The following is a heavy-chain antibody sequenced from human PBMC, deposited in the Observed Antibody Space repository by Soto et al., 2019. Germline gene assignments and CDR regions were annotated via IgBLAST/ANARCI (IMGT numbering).Heavy chain of an antibody. CDR3: ARSYYDGSGRFDL. V-gene: IGHV3-23*01. D-gene: IGHD3-22*01. J-gene: IGHJ1*01. CDR1: GFTFSSYA. Sequence: PGGSLRLSCAASGFTFSSYAMSWVRQAPGKGLEWVSAISGSGGSTYYADSVKGRFTISRDNAKSTLFLQMNSLRAEDTAVYYCARSYYDGSGRFDLWGRGTLVTVSS. CDR2: ISGSGGST.